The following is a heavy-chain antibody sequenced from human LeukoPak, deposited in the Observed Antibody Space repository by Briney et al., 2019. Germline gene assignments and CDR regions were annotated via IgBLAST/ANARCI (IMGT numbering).Heavy chain of an antibody. CDR2: IYPNGAI. Sequence: SETLSLTCTVSGGSISSYYWTWIRQPAGKGLEWIGRIYPNGAINYNPSLKSRVTMSVDTSKNQFSLKLISVTAADTAVYYCAREYGDQGTRNFDYWGQGGLVTVSS. J-gene: IGHJ4*02. V-gene: IGHV4-4*07. CDR1: GGSISSYY. CDR3: AREYGDQGTRNFDY. D-gene: IGHD4-17*01.